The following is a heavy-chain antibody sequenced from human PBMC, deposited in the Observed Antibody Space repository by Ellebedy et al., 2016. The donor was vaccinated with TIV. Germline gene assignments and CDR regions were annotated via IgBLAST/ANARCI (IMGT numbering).Heavy chain of an antibody. V-gene: IGHV4-39*01. CDR2: IYYSGST. D-gene: IGHD4-17*01. Sequence: SETLSLXXTVSGGSISSSSYFWGWIRQPPGKGLEWIGIIYYSGSTYYNPSLNSRATIPLDTSKNQFSLTLSSVTAADAAVYYCARPLRSTVTTSIYFDSWGQGALVTVSS. CDR1: GGSISSSSYF. CDR3: ARPLRSTVTTSIYFDS. J-gene: IGHJ4*02.